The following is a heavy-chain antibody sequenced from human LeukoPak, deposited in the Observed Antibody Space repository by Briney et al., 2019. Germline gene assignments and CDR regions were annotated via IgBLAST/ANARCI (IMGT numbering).Heavy chain of an antibody. J-gene: IGHJ4*02. V-gene: IGHV1-2*02. CDR2: INPNSGGT. CDR3: ARDAKYQLLSLDY. CDR1: GYTFTGYY. D-gene: IGHD2-2*01. Sequence: ASVKVSCKASGYTFTGYYMHWVRQAPGQGLEWVGWINPNSGGTNYAQKFQGRVTMTRDTSISTAYMELSRLRSDDTAVYYCARDAKYQLLSLDYWGQGTLVTVSS.